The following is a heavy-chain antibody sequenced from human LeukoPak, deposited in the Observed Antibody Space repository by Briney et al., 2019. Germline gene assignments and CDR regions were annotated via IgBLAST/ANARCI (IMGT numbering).Heavy chain of an antibody. CDR1: GGSISSGSYY. CDR2: IYTSGST. D-gene: IGHD4-23*01. V-gene: IGHV4-61*02. CDR3: ARHAVTHYYFDY. J-gene: IGHJ4*02. Sequence: SGTLSLTCAVSGGSISSGSYYWSWIRQPAGKGLEWIGRIYTSGSTNYNPSLKSRVTISVDTSKNQFSLKLSSVTAADTAVYYCARHAVTHYYFDYWGQGTLVTVSS.